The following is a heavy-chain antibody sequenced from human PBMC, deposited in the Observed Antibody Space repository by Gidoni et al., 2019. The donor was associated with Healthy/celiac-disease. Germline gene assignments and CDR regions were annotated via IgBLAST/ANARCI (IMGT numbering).Heavy chain of an antibody. Sequence: EVQLVESGGGLVKPGGSLRLSCSASGFTFSSYSMNWVRKAPGKGLEWVSSISSSSSYIYYADSVKGRFTISRDNAKNSLYLQMNSLRAEDTAVYYCARVVAATGLDVWGQGTTVTVSS. CDR1: GFTFSSYS. CDR2: ISSSSSYI. D-gene: IGHD2-15*01. CDR3: ARVVAATGLDV. J-gene: IGHJ6*02. V-gene: IGHV3-21*01.